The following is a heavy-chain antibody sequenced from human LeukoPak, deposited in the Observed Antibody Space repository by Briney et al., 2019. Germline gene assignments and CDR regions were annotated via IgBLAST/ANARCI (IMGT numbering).Heavy chain of an antibody. D-gene: IGHD2-2*01. CDR1: GGSISSHY. CDR2: MYYSGNT. Sequence: SETLSLTCSVSGGSISSHYWRWIRQPPGKGLEWIAHMYYSGNTKYNPSLKSRVTISVDTSKTQFSLKLSSATAADTAVYYCARHHIAVGDISWGQGTLVTVSS. V-gene: IGHV4-59*08. CDR3: ARHHIAVGDIS. J-gene: IGHJ5*02.